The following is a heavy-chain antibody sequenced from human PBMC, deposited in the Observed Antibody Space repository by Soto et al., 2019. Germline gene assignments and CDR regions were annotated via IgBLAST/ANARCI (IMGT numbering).Heavy chain of an antibody. CDR3: ARDTGDGTFDF. CDR2: INAGYGNT. D-gene: IGHD7-27*01. J-gene: IGHJ4*02. Sequence: QVHLVQSGAEVRKPGASVKVSCKASGYTFSSYAMHWVRQAPGQRLEWMGWINAGYGNTKSSQKFQDRVTISMDTSASKAYMALTSLRAENTAVYYCARDTGDGTFDFWGQGTLVTVSS. CDR1: GYTFSSYA. V-gene: IGHV1-3*01.